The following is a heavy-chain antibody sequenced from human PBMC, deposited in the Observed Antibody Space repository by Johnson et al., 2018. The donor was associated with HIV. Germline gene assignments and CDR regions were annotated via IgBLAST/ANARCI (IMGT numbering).Heavy chain of an antibody. CDR2: IYSGGST. D-gene: IGHD1-7*01. CDR1: GFTVSSNY. J-gene: IGHJ3*02. CDR3: AKAQRNYRGASDI. Sequence: VQLVESGGGLIQPGGSLRLSCAASGFTVSSNYMSWVRQAPGKGLEWVSVIYSGGSTYYADSVKGRFTISRDNSNNTLFLQMNSLRSEDTAVYYCAKAQRNYRGASDIWGQGTRVTVSS. V-gene: IGHV3-66*03.